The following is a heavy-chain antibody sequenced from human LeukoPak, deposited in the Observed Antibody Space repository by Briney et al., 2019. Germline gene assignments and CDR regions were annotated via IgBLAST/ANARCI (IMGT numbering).Heavy chain of an antibody. J-gene: IGHJ4*02. CDR2: ISGSGGST. Sequence: PGGSLRLSCAASGFTVSSNYMSWVRQAPGKGLEWVSAISGSGGSTYYADSVKGRFTISRDNSKNTLYLQMNSLRAEDTAVYYCAKEVNYDSSGYYGGGYYFDYWGQGTLVTVSS. CDR3: AKEVNYDSSGYYGGGYYFDY. D-gene: IGHD3-22*01. V-gene: IGHV3-23*01. CDR1: GFTVSSNY.